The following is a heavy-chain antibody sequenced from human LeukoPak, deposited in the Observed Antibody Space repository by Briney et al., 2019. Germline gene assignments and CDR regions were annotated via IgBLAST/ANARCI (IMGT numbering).Heavy chain of an antibody. CDR3: AKGITIFGVDPFDY. Sequence: GGSLRLSCAASGFTFSSYSMNWVRQAPGKGLEWVSSISSSSSYIYYADSVKGRFTTSRDNAKNSLYLQMNSLRAEDTAVYYCAKGITIFGVDPFDYWGQGTLVTVSS. D-gene: IGHD3-3*01. V-gene: IGHV3-21*04. J-gene: IGHJ4*02. CDR1: GFTFSSYS. CDR2: ISSSSSYI.